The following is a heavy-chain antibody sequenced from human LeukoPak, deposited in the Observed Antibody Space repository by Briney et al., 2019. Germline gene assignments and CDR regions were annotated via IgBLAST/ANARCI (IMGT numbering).Heavy chain of an antibody. CDR3: AREPAAEYYEFWCGSDYNYYYMDV. CDR1: GFTLTSYW. J-gene: IGHJ6*03. V-gene: IGHV3-7*01. Sequence: GGSLRLSWAASGFTLTSYWMSWVRQAPGKGLEWVANINQDGSEKYYVDSVKGRFTISRDNAKNSLYLQMNSLRAEDTAVYYCAREPAAEYYEFWCGSDYNYYYMDVWGKGTTVTVSS. D-gene: IGHD3-3*01. CDR2: INQDGSEK.